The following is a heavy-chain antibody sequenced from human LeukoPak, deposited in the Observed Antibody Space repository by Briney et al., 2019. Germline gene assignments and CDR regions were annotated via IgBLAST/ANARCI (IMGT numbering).Heavy chain of an antibody. V-gene: IGHV4-61*01. CDR2: IYYSGST. Sequence: TSETLSLTCTVSGCPVHYGRYYWRGIRQPPGKGLVWIGYIYYSGSTNYNPSLKSRITISVNTSKNQFSLKLSSVTAADTAVYYCARDEYSYGPSSAFDIWGQGTMVTVSS. D-gene: IGHD5-18*01. CDR3: ARDEYSYGPSSAFDI. CDR1: GCPVHYGRYY. J-gene: IGHJ3*02.